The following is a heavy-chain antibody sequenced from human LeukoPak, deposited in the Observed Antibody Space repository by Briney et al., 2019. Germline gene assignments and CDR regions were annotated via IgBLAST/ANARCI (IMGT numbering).Heavy chain of an antibody. Sequence: ASVKVSCKASGYTFTSYYMHWVRQAPGQGLEWMGIINPSGGSTSYAQKFQGRVTMTRDMSTSTVYMELSSLRSEDTAVYYCARGRGIAAAGILYWRHYFDYWGQGTLVTVSS. J-gene: IGHJ4*02. D-gene: IGHD6-13*01. CDR1: GYTFTSYY. V-gene: IGHV1-46*01. CDR2: INPSGGST. CDR3: ARGRGIAAAGILYWRHYFDY.